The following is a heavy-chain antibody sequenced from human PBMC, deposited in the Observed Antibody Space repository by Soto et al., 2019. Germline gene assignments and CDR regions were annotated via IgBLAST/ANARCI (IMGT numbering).Heavy chain of an antibody. V-gene: IGHV1-3*01. D-gene: IGHD3-3*01. CDR2: INAGNGNT. CDR1: GYTFTSYA. Sequence: ASVKVSCKASGYTFTSYAMHWVRQAPGQRLEWMGWINAGNGNTKYSQKFQGRVTITRDTSASTAYMELSSLRSEDTAVYYCARGQFFTIFGVVINPYYYYGMDVWGQGTTVTVSS. J-gene: IGHJ6*02. CDR3: ARGQFFTIFGVVINPYYYYGMDV.